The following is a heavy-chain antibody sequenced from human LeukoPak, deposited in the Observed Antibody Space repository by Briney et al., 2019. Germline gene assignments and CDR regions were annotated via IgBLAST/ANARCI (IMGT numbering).Heavy chain of an antibody. CDR3: AKDDYLGNIVGGSFDY. D-gene: IGHD4-23*01. CDR1: GFTFSTYA. J-gene: IGHJ4*02. CDR2: IVVSGGNT. V-gene: IGHV3-23*01. Sequence: PGGSLRLSCAASGFTFSTYAMSWVRQAPGKGLEWVSAIVVSGGNTYYADSVKGRFTISRDSSKNTLYLEVNSLTADDTPVYYCAKDDYLGNIVGGSFDYWGQGTLVSVSS.